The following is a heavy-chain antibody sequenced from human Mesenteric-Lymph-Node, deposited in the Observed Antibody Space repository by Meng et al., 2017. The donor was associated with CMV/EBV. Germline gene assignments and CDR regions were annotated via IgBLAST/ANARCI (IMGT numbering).Heavy chain of an antibody. Sequence: GGSLRLSCAASGFTFSSYGMHWVRQAPGKGLEWVAFIRYDGSNKYYADSVKGRFTISRDNSKNTLYLQMNSLRAEDTAVYYCAKGGSSGYLYYYYGMDVWGQGTTVTVSS. CDR2: IRYDGSNK. CDR3: AKGGSSGYLYYYYGMDV. D-gene: IGHD3-22*01. J-gene: IGHJ6*02. V-gene: IGHV3-30*02. CDR1: GFTFSSYG.